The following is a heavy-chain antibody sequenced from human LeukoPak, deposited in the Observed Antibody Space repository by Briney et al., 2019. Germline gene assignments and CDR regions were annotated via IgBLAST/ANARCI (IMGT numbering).Heavy chain of an antibody. J-gene: IGHJ4*02. CDR1: GFTFSSYE. CDR2: ISSSGRTI. CDR3: ARDTGDYYFDY. Sequence: GGSLRLSCAASGFTFSSYEMSWVRQAPGKGLEWVSYISSSGRTIYYADSLKGRFTISRDNAKNSLYLQMNSLRAEDTAVYYCARDTGDYYFDYWGQGTLVTVSS. D-gene: IGHD1-1*01. V-gene: IGHV3-48*03.